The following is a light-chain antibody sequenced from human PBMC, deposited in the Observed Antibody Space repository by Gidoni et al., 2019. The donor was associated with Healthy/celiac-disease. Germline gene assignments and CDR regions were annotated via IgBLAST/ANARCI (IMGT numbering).Light chain of an antibody. J-gene: IGKJ5*01. CDR1: QDISNN. CDR3: QQYDNLLSIT. CDR2: DAS. V-gene: IGKV1-33*01. Sequence: DIQIPQSPSPRSASVGDRVTITCQSSQDISNNLNWYQQKPGKAPKLLIYDASNLETGVPSRFSGSGSGTDFTFTISSLQPEDIATYYCQQYDNLLSITFGQGTRLEIK.